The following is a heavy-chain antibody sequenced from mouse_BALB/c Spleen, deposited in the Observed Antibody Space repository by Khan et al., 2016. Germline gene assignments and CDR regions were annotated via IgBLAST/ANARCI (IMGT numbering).Heavy chain of an antibody. CDR3: ARYDYAMDC. J-gene: IGHJ4*01. V-gene: IGHV9-3*02. CDR2: TNTNTGDP. D-gene: IGHD2-14*01. CDR1: GYTFTNYG. Sequence: QVQLVQSGPELKKPGETVKISCKASGYTFTNYGMNWVKQAPGRGLKWMGWTNTNTGDPTYPEVFKGRIAFSLETSASTAHLQINNLKNEDTATYFCARYDYAMDCWGQGSAVTVSS.